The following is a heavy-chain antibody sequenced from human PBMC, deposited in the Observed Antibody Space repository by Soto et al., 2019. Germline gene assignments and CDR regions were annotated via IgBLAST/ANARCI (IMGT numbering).Heavy chain of an antibody. CDR3: ARDDYDFWSGYPD. CDR2: INPNSGGT. D-gene: IGHD3-3*01. V-gene: IGHV1-2*02. CDR1: GYTFTGYY. J-gene: IGHJ4*02. Sequence: ASVKVSCKASGYTFTGYYMHWVRQAPGQGLKWMGWINPNSGGTNYAQKFQGRVTMTRDTSISTAYMELSRLRSDDTAVYYCARDDYDFWSGYPDWGQGTLVTVSS.